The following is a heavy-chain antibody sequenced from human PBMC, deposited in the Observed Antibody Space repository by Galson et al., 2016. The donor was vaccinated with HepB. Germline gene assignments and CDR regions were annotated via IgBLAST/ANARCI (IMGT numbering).Heavy chain of an antibody. Sequence: SLRLSCAASGFSFSDYYMAWIRQAPGKGLEWVSHIRYSGDPMSYADSVMGRFTISRDNAKNSLYLQMNSLRAEDTAVYYCARDRSSWRLYYYYGMDVWGQGTTVTVSS. V-gene: IGHV3-11*04. CDR3: ARDRSSWRLYYYYGMDV. CDR1: GFSFSDYY. D-gene: IGHD6-13*01. J-gene: IGHJ6*02. CDR2: IRYSGDPM.